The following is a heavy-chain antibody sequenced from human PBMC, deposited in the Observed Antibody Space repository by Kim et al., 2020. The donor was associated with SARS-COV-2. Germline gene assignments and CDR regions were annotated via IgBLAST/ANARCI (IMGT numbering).Heavy chain of an antibody. Sequence: GGSLRLSCAASGFTFSSYSMNWVRQAPGKGLEWVSYISSSSSTIYYADSVKGRFTISRDNAKNSLYLQMNSLRDEDTAVYYCARDLRVIGGPYYYYGMDVWGQGTTVTVSS. V-gene: IGHV3-48*02. J-gene: IGHJ6*02. CDR2: ISSSSSTI. D-gene: IGHD3-10*01. CDR3: ARDLRVIGGPYYYYGMDV. CDR1: GFTFSSYS.